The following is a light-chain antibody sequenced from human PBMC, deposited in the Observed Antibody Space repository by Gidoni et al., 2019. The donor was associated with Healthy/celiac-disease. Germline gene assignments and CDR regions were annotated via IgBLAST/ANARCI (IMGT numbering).Light chain of an antibody. CDR1: QSVSSY. J-gene: IGKJ5*01. CDR3: QQRSNWPPT. Sequence: EIVLTQSPATLSLSPGERATLSCRASQSVSSYLAWYQQKPGQAPRLLIYVASNRATGIPARFSGSGSGTDFTLTISSLEPEDFAVYYCQQRSNWPPTFXQXTRLXIK. CDR2: VAS. V-gene: IGKV3-11*01.